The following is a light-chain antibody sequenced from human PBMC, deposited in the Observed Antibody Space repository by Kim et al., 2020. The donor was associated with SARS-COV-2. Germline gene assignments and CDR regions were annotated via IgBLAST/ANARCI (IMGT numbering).Light chain of an antibody. CDR1: SESIASNY. CDR2: EDN. CDR3: QSYDSSNLNWV. V-gene: IGLV6-57*02. J-gene: IGLJ3*02. Sequence: TVTISCTGSSESIASNYVQWYQQRPGSAPTTVIYEDNQRPSGVPDRFSGSIDSSSNSASLTISGLKTEDEADYYCQSYDSSNLNWVFGGGTQLTVL.